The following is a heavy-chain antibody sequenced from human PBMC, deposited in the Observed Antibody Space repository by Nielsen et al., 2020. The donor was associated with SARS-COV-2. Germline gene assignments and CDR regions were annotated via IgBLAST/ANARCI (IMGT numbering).Heavy chain of an antibody. V-gene: IGHV1-18*01. CDR2: ISASSGNT. D-gene: IGHD2-15*01. Sequence: ASVKVSCKASGYTFTNYGITWVRQAPGQGLEILGWISASSGNTNYAPKLLGRVTMTTDTSTSTAYIELRSLTYADTAVYYCARGGLVMVDSFDYWGQGTLVTVSS. CDR1: GYTFTNYG. CDR3: ARGGLVMVDSFDY. J-gene: IGHJ4*02.